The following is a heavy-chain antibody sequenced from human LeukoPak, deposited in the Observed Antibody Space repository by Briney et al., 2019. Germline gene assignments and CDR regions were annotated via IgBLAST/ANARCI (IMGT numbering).Heavy chain of an antibody. CDR1: GFTFSNAW. CDR2: IKSKTDGGTT. V-gene: IGHV3-15*01. J-gene: IGHJ6*02. Sequence: GGSLRLSCAASGFTFSNAWMSWVRQAPGKGLEWVGRIKSKTDGGTTDYAAPVKGRFSISRDDSKNTLYLQMNSLKTEDTAVYYCTTQRLTYYDFWSGYSRYGMDVWGQGTTVTVSS. D-gene: IGHD3-3*01. CDR3: TTQRLTYYDFWSGYSRYGMDV.